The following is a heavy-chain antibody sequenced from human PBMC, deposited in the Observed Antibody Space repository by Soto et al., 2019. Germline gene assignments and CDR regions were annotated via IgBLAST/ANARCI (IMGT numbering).Heavy chain of an antibody. CDR2: IFSSGST. Sequence: SETLSLTCTVSGGSVSSGSYYWSWVRQPAGKGLEWIGRIFSSGSTSFNPSLESRVAMSVDTSKNHFSLNLSSVTAADMAVYYCAREGSYSAYNFAHGIQLWSFDFWGQGALVTVSS. CDR3: AREGSYSAYNFAHGIQLWSFDF. D-gene: IGHD5-12*01. CDR1: GGSVSSGSYY. V-gene: IGHV4-61*10. J-gene: IGHJ4*02.